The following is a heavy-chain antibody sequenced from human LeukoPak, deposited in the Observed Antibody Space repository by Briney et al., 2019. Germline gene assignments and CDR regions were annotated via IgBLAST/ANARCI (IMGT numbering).Heavy chain of an antibody. J-gene: IGHJ4*02. D-gene: IGHD3-3*01. CDR3: ARETYYDFWSGQKGFDY. Sequence: SSETLSLTCAVYGGSFSGYYWSWIRQPPGKGLEWIGEINHSGSTNYNPSLKSRVTISVDTSKNQFSLKLSSVTAADTAVYYCARETYYDFWSGQKGFDYWGQGTLVTVSS. CDR2: INHSGST. V-gene: IGHV4-34*01. CDR1: GGSFSGYY.